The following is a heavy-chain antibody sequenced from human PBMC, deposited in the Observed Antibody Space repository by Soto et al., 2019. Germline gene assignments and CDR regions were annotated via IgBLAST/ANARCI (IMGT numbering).Heavy chain of an antibody. D-gene: IGHD2-2*01. V-gene: IGHV1-3*01. Sequence: VQLVQSGAEVKKPGASVKVSCKASGYTFTSYAMHWVRQAPGQRLEWMGWINAGNGNTKYSQKFQGRVTITRDTSASTAYMELSSLRSEDTAVYYCAREADCSSTSCRNWFDPWGQGTLVTVSS. CDR1: GYTFTSYA. CDR3: AREADCSSTSCRNWFDP. CDR2: INAGNGNT. J-gene: IGHJ5*02.